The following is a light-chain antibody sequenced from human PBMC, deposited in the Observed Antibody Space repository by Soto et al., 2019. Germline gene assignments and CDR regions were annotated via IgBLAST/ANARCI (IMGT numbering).Light chain of an antibody. Sequence: QSALTQPASVSGSPGQSITISCTGTSSDVGGYNYVSWYQQHPGKAPKLMIYEVSNRPSGVSHRFSGSKSGSTASLTISGLQAEDEADYYCSSYTGSGTLVFGGGTKLTVL. V-gene: IGLV2-14*03. J-gene: IGLJ2*01. CDR3: SSYTGSGTLV. CDR1: SSDVGGYNY. CDR2: EVS.